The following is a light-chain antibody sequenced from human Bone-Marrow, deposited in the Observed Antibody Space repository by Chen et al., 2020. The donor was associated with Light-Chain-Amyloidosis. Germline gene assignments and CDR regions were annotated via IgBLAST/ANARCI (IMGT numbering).Light chain of an antibody. J-gene: IGLJ2*01. CDR2: RDT. V-gene: IGLV3-25*03. CDR1: DLPTKY. CDR3: QSADSSGTYEVI. Sequence: SYELTQPPSVSVSPGQTARITCSGDDLPTKYAYWYQQKPGQAPVLVIHRDTERPSGISERFSGYSAGTPATLTIRGVQAEDEADYHCQSADSSGTYEVIFGGGTKLTVL.